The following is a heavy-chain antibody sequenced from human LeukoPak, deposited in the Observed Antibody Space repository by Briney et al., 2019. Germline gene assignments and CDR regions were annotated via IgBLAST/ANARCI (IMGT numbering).Heavy chain of an antibody. V-gene: IGHV3-48*03. CDR2: ISSSGSTI. CDR1: GFTFSSYE. D-gene: IGHD3-22*01. Sequence: AGSLRLSCAASGFTFSSYEMNWVRQAPGKGLEWVSYISSSGSTIYYADSVEGRFTISRDNAKNSLYLQMNSLRAEDTAVYYCARDFPSGYDSSGYRDYWGQGTLVTVSS. J-gene: IGHJ4*02. CDR3: ARDFPSGYDSSGYRDY.